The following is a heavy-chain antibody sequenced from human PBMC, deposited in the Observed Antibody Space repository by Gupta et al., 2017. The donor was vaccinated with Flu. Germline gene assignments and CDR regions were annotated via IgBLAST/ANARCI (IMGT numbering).Heavy chain of an antibody. J-gene: IGHJ6*04. CDR1: GFLFHYHR. Sequence: EVQLVESGGGLVNPGGSLRLACTGSGFLFHYHRFNWVRQAPGKGLEWVASISTNERYTDYEDSLKGRFIISRDNAQNSSYLQMNSLTEEDTAVYYCAREAYAYHHLDFWGKGTTVTVSS. CDR3: AREAYAYHHLDF. V-gene: IGHV3-21*04. CDR2: ISTNERYT. D-gene: IGHD2-2*01.